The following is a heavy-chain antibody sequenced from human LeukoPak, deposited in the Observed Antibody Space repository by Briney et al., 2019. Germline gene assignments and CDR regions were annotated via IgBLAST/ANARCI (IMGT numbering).Heavy chain of an antibody. V-gene: IGHV4-34*01. CDR2: INHSGST. Sequence: PSETLSLTCAVYGGSFSGYYWSWIRQPPGKGLEWIGEINHSGSTNYNPSLKSRVTISVDTSKNQFSLKLSSVTAADTAVYYCARGPLAVAGTIVYFQHWGQGTLVTVSS. D-gene: IGHD6-19*01. CDR1: GGSFSGYY. J-gene: IGHJ1*01. CDR3: ARGPLAVAGTIVYFQH.